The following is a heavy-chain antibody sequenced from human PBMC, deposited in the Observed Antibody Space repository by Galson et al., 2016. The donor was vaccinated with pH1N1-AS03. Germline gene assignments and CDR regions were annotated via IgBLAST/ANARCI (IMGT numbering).Heavy chain of an antibody. Sequence: SLRLSCAVSGLSVAKNYMSWVRQAPGKGLEWVSSIYTGGDTFYTDSVRGRFTISRDDSKNTLYLQMNSLRAADTAMYYCARRVYGDYVNWFDPWGQGTLVSVSS. V-gene: IGHV3-53*01. CDR1: GLSVAKNY. J-gene: IGHJ5*02. D-gene: IGHD4-17*01. CDR3: ARRVYGDYVNWFDP. CDR2: IYTGGDT.